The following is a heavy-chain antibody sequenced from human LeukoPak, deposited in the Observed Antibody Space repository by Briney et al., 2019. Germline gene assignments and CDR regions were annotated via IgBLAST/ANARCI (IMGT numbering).Heavy chain of an antibody. V-gene: IGHV3-48*03. Sequence: GGSLRLSCAASGFTFSSYEMNWVRQAPGKGLEWVSCISSSGSTIYYADSVKGRFTISRDNAKNSLYLQMNSLRAEDTAVYYCARGYRIAAADYWGQGTLVTVSS. CDR3: ARGYRIAAADY. J-gene: IGHJ4*02. CDR1: GFTFSSYE. CDR2: ISSSGSTI. D-gene: IGHD6-13*01.